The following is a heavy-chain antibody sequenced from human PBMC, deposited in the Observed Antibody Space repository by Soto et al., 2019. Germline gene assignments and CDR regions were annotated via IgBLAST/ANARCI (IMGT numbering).Heavy chain of an antibody. CDR1: GFTFTSSA. D-gene: IGHD2-21*02. Sequence: SVKVCCKASGFTFTSSAVQWVRQARGQRLEWIGWIVVGSGNTNYAQKFQERVTITRDMSTSTAYMELSSLRSEDTAVYYCAADSSPATANYYYYYGMDVWGQGTTVTVSS. V-gene: IGHV1-58*01. J-gene: IGHJ6*02. CDR3: AADSSPATANYYYYYGMDV. CDR2: IVVGSGNT.